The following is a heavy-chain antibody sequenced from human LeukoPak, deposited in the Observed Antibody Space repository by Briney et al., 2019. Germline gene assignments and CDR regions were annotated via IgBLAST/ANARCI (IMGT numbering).Heavy chain of an antibody. CDR2: IYYSGST. J-gene: IGHJ4*02. Sequence: PSETLSLTCTVPGGSLSSYYWSWLRQPPGKGLEWIGHIYYSGSTNYNPSLKSRVTISVDTSKNQFSLKLSSVTAADTAVYYCATYYYDSSGSPHFDYWGQGTLVTVSS. V-gene: IGHV4-59*01. CDR3: ATYYYDSSGSPHFDY. D-gene: IGHD3-22*01. CDR1: GGSLSSYY.